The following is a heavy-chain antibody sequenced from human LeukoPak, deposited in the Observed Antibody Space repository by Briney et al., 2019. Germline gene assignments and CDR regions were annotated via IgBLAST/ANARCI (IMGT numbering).Heavy chain of an antibody. CDR2: IYYSGST. CDR3: ARHRYDYYDSSGYDY. Sequence: LRLSCAASGGSISSYYWSWIRQPPGKGLEWIGYIYYSGSTNYNPSLKSRVTISVDTSKNQFSLKLSSETAADTAVYYCARHRYDYYDSSGYDYWGQGTLVTVSS. D-gene: IGHD3-22*01. V-gene: IGHV4-59*08. CDR1: GGSISSYY. J-gene: IGHJ4*02.